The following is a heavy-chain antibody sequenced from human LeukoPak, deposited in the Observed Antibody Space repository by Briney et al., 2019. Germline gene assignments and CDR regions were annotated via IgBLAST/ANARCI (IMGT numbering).Heavy chain of an antibody. CDR1: GYTFTDYY. V-gene: IGHV1-2*02. D-gene: IGHD3-10*01. CDR2: INPNNGAT. J-gene: IGHJ6*03. CDR3: ATGLLWFGELSRDYYYMDV. Sequence: ASVKVSCKASGYTFTDYYIHWVRQAPGQGLEWMGWINPNNGATNFTQKFQGRVTMTRDTSISTAYMELSSLRSEDTAVYYCATGLLWFGELSRDYYYMDVWGKGTTVTISS.